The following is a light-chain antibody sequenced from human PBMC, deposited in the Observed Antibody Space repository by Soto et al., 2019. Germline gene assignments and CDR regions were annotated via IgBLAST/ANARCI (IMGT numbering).Light chain of an antibody. CDR2: DAS. CDR1: QSVGSF. V-gene: IGKV3-11*01. J-gene: IGKJ5*01. Sequence: IVLTHSPATLSLFPAERATLSCRASQSVGSFLAWYQQKPGQAPRLLIYDASNRATGIPARFSGSGSGTDFTLTISRLEHEDVEGNYCPQHGRFPPINFAQGTRLEIK. CDR3: PQHGRFPPIN.